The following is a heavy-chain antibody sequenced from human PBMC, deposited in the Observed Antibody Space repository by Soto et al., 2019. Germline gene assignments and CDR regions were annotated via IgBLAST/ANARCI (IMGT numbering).Heavy chain of an antibody. CDR1: GYSFTSYW. V-gene: IGHV5-10-1*01. Sequence: PGEPLKISCKGSGYSFTSYWISWVRQMPGKGLEWMGRIDPSDSYTNYSPSFQGHVTISADKSISTAYLQWSSLKASDTAMYYCASSDDYGDYGPTIHIYYGMDVWGQGTTVTVSS. D-gene: IGHD4-17*01. J-gene: IGHJ6*02. CDR3: ASSDDYGDYGPTIHIYYGMDV. CDR2: IDPSDSYT.